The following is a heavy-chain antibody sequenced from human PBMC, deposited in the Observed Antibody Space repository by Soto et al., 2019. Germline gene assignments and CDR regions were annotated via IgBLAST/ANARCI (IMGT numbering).Heavy chain of an antibody. CDR3: AKDNDYYQMDV. D-gene: IGHD2-8*01. CDR1: GFTFSNYA. V-gene: IGHV3-23*01. J-gene: IGHJ6*03. Sequence: PGGSLRLSCAASGFTFSNYAMSWVRQAPGKGLEWVSTIGGSGSDTYYADSVKGRFTISRDNSKNTLYVQMNSLRAEDTAVYYCAKDNDYYQMDVWGKGTTVTVSS. CDR2: IGGSGSDT.